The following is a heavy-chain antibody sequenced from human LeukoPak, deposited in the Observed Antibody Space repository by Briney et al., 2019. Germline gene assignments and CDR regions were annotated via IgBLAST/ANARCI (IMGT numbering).Heavy chain of an antibody. V-gene: IGHV3-23*01. Sequence: PGGSLRLSYAASGFTFSSYAMSWVRQAPGKGLEWVSTISGSGGSTYYADSVKGRFTISRDNSKNTLYLQMNSLRAEDTAEYYCAKVNGYCSTTRCFFDYWGQGTLVTVSS. CDR2: ISGSGGST. CDR1: GFTFSSYA. J-gene: IGHJ4*02. CDR3: AKVNGYCSTTRCFFDY. D-gene: IGHD2-2*01.